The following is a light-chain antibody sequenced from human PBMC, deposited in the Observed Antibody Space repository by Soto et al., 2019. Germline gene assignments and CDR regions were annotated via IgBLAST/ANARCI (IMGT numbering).Light chain of an antibody. V-gene: IGKV3-11*01. Sequence: EIVLTQSPATLSLSPGERARFSCRASQSVSSDLVWYQHKPGQAPRLLIYDASNRATGIPARFSGSGSGTDFTLTISSLEPEDFAVYYCQQRSNWPPPTFGGGTKVDIK. J-gene: IGKJ4*01. CDR2: DAS. CDR3: QQRSNWPPPT. CDR1: QSVSSD.